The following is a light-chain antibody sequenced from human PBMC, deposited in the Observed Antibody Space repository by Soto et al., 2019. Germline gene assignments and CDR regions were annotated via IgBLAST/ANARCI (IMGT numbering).Light chain of an antibody. Sequence: DIQMTQSPSSLSASVGDRVTITCRASQSITSYLNWYQQKPGKAPKLLIYAASSLQSGVPSRLSGSGSGTDFTLTISSLQPEDFATYYCQQSYSTLGLTFGGGTMVEIK. CDR1: QSITSY. CDR2: AAS. V-gene: IGKV1-39*01. CDR3: QQSYSTLGLT. J-gene: IGKJ4*01.